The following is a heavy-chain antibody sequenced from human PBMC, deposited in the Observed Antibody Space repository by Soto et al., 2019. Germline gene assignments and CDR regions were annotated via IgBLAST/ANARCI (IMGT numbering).Heavy chain of an antibody. D-gene: IGHD2-21*02. Sequence: QVQLVQSGAEVKKPGSSVKVSCKASGGTFSSYAISWVRQAPGQGLEWIGGIIPIFGTANYAQKFQGRVMITADESTITACMELSSLRSEDTAVYYCATNCSVSANCCGDCDSSYYYYGMDVWGKGTTVTVSS. CDR2: IIPIFGTA. CDR1: GGTFSSYA. CDR3: ATNCSVSANCCGDCDSSYYYYGMDV. J-gene: IGHJ6*04. V-gene: IGHV1-69*01.